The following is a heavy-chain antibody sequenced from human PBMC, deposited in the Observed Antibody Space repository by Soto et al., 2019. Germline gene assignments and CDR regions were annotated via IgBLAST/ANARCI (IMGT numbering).Heavy chain of an antibody. CDR1: GFTFSSYA. CDR2: ISYDGGNK. Sequence: SLRLSCAASGFTFSSYAMHWVRQAPGKGLEWVAAISYDGGNKYYADSVKGRFTISRDNSKNTLYLQMNSLRAEDTAVYYCTTDYYDSSGYYYGLFDYWGQGTLVTVSS. D-gene: IGHD3-22*01. J-gene: IGHJ4*02. V-gene: IGHV3-30-3*01. CDR3: TTDYYDSSGYYYGLFDY.